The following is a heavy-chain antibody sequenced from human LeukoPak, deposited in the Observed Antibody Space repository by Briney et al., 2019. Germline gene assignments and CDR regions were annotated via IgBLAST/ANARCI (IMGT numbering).Heavy chain of an antibody. Sequence: SETLSLTCTVSGGSISGYYWSWIRRPPGKGLEWIGYIYYSGSTNYNPSLKSRVTISVDTSKNQFSLKLSSVTAADTAVYYCARTLDTSGYCHDYWGQGTLVTVSS. CDR1: GGSISGYY. V-gene: IGHV4-59*08. CDR2: IYYSGST. D-gene: IGHD3-22*01. J-gene: IGHJ4*02. CDR3: ARTLDTSGYCHDY.